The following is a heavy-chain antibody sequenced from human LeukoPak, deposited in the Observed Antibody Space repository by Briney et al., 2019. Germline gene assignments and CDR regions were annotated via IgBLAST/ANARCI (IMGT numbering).Heavy chain of an antibody. D-gene: IGHD6-6*01. V-gene: IGHV4-39*01. CDR2: IYYSGGT. J-gene: IGHJ3*02. CDR3: ARYPYSSSSANDAFDI. Sequence: SETLSLTCTVSGGSISSSSYYWGWIRQPPGKGLEWIGSIYYSGGTYYNPSLKSRVTISVDTSKNQFSLKLSSVTAADTAVYYCARYPYSSSSANDAFDIWGQGTMVIVSS. CDR1: GGSISSSSYY.